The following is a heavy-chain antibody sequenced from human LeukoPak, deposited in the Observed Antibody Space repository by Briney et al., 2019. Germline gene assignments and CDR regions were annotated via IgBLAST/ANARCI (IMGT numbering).Heavy chain of an antibody. CDR3: ARQGGSGVSLDY. CDR2: INPGDSDT. CDR1: GYTFTTSW. D-gene: IGHD3-10*01. V-gene: IGHV5-51*01. J-gene: IGHJ4*02. Sequence: GESLKISCKGSGYTFTTSWIGWVRQMPGKGLEWMAIINPGDSDTRYSPSFQSQVTISADKSISTAYLQWSSLEASDTAMYYCARQGGSGVSLDYWGQGTLVTVSS.